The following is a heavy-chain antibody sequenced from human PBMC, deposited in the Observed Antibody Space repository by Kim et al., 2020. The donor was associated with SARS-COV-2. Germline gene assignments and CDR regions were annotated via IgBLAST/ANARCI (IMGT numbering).Heavy chain of an antibody. Sequence: GGSLRLSCAASGFIFSGSAMHWVRQASGKGLEWVGRIRSKANSYATAYAASVKGRFTISRDDSKTTTYLQMNSLKTEDTAGYYCTRVPGTKLAFWDAFD. D-gene: IGHD3-3*02. J-gene: IGHJ3*02. CDR3: TRVPGTKLAFWDAFD. V-gene: IGHV3-73*01. CDR2: IRSKANSYAT. CDR1: GFIFSGSA.